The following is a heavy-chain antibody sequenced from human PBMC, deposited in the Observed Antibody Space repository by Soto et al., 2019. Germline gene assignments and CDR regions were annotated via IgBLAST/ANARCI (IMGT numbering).Heavy chain of an antibody. J-gene: IGHJ5*02. D-gene: IGHD4-17*01. CDR1: GYTFTSYA. Sequence: ASVKVSCKASGYTFTSYAMHWVRQAPGQRLEWMGWINAGNGNTKYSQKFQGRVTITRDTSASTAYMELSSLRSEDTAVYYCARDVVNYGGNPAYWFDPWGQGTLVTGS. CDR2: INAGNGNT. CDR3: ARDVVNYGGNPAYWFDP. V-gene: IGHV1-3*01.